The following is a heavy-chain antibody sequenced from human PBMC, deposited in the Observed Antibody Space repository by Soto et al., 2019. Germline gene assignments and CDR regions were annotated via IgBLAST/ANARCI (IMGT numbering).Heavy chain of an antibody. D-gene: IGHD3-16*01. J-gene: IGHJ3*01. CDR2: ISYDGKST. CDR1: GFPFGSRA. V-gene: IGHV3-30*03. CDR3: ARNLRLGSSFGFNALSDDAFDV. Sequence: QLVESGGGVVRPGTSLRLSCSASGFPFGSRAMHWVRQAPGKGLEWVAIISYDGKSTYYSAPVKGRFFISRDNSQNTLYLQMNRLTTEDTSLYYCARNLRLGSSFGFNALSDDAFDVWGRGTMVTVSS.